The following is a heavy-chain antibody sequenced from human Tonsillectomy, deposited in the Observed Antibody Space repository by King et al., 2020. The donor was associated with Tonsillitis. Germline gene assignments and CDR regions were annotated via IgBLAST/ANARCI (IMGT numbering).Heavy chain of an antibody. CDR1: GYSFTDYW. V-gene: IGHV5-51*01. Sequence: VQLVESGAEVKKPGESLRLSCKGSGYSFTDYWIGWVRQMPGKGLEWMGIIYPGDSDTRYRPSFRGQVTISTDKSLTTAYLQWSSLKPSDTAMFYCARHKSGSIDYWGQGTLVTVSS. CDR3: ARHKSGSIDY. CDR2: IYPGDSDT. J-gene: IGHJ4*02.